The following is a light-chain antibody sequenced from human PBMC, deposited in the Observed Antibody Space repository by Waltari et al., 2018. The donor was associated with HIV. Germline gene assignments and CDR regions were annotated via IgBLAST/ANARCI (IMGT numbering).Light chain of an antibody. CDR2: GAS. CDR1: QSVSGY. V-gene: IGKV1-39*01. CDR3: QQSYSTPRT. Sequence: DIQLTQSPSSLSASVGDRVTITCRASQSVSGYLNWYQQKPGTAPRLLIYGASSLQSGVPSRFSGSGSGTDFTLTISSLQPEDVATYYCQQSYSTPRTFGQGTTVDI. J-gene: IGKJ1*01.